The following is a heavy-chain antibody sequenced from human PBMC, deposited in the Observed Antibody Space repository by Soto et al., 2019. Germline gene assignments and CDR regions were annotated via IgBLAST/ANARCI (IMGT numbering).Heavy chain of an antibody. CDR2: ISSSSSTI. Sequence: EVQLVESGGGLVQPGGSLRLSCAASGFTFSSYSMNWVRQAPGKGLEWVSYISSSSSTIYYADSVKGQFTISRDNAKNSLYLQMNSQRDEDTAVYYCARYCSGGSCYHPNFDYWGQGTLVTVSS. J-gene: IGHJ4*02. CDR3: ARYCSGGSCYHPNFDY. V-gene: IGHV3-48*02. CDR1: GFTFSSYS. D-gene: IGHD2-15*01.